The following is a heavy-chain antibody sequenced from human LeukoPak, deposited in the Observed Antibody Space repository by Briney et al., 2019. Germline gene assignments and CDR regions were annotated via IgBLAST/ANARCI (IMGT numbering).Heavy chain of an antibody. V-gene: IGHV3-20*04. Sequence: GGSLRLSCAASGFTFDEYGMGWVRQAPGKGLEWVSSINWDGGSTVYADSVQGRFTISRDNAKNSLHLQIKSLRAEDTALYYCARDSSSGSSLDYWGRGTLVTVSS. D-gene: IGHD1-26*01. CDR1: GFTFDEYG. CDR3: ARDSSSGSSLDY. CDR2: INWDGGST. J-gene: IGHJ4*02.